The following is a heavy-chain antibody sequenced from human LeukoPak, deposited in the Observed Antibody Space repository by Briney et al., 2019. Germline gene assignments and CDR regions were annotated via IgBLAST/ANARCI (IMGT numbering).Heavy chain of an antibody. CDR3: VSSGDSGY. J-gene: IGHJ4*02. V-gene: IGHV3-74*01. CDR1: GFTFSNYW. D-gene: IGHD3-22*01. CDR2: ISTDASRS. Sequence: GGSLRLSGAASGFTFSNYWMYWVRQAPGKGLVWVSRISTDASRSSYADSVKGRFTISRDNAKNTLYLQMNSLRAEDTAVYYCVSSGDSGYWGQGTLVTVSS.